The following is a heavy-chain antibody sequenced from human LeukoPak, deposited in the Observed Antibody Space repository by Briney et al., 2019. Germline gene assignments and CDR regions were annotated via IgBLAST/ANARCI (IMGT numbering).Heavy chain of an antibody. CDR2: INPDTGGT. CDR3: ARDFVGGGSAGGY. D-gene: IGHD3-10*01. V-gene: IGHV1-2*02. CDR1: GYNFNDYF. Sequence: ASVKVSCKASGYNFNDYFIHWVRQAHGQGLEWLGWINPDTGGTNLGDTFQGRVAMITDTSVTTAYMELSGPRSDETAVYYCARDFVGGGSAGGYWGQGTLVTVAS. J-gene: IGHJ4*02.